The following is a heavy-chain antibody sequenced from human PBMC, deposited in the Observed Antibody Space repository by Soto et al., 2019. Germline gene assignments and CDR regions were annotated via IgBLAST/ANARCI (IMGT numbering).Heavy chain of an antibody. J-gene: IGHJ5*02. V-gene: IGHV5-51*01. CDR1: GYSFTSYR. CDR3: ARGYCSSTSCLGWFDP. CDR2: IYPGDSDT. Sequence: PGESLKISCKGSGYSFTSYRIGWVRQMPGKGLEWMGIIYPGDSDTRYSPSFQGQVTISADKSISTAYLQWSSLKASDTAMYYCARGYCSSTSCLGWFDPWGQGTLVTVSS. D-gene: IGHD2-2*01.